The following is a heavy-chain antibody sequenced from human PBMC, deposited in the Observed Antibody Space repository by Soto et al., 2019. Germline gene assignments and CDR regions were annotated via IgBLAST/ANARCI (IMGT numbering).Heavy chain of an antibody. CDR2: IFSNDEK. J-gene: IGHJ4*02. Sequence: SGPRLVNPXETLTLTCTVSGFSLSNARMGVSWIRQPPGKALEWLAHIFSNDEKSYSTSLKSRLTISKDTSKSQVVLTMTNMDPVDTATYYCTRTRAEYYDGTFGYFDYWGQGTLVTVSS. CDR1: GFSLSNARMG. V-gene: IGHV2-26*01. CDR3: TRTRAEYYDGTFGYFDY. D-gene: IGHD3-22*01.